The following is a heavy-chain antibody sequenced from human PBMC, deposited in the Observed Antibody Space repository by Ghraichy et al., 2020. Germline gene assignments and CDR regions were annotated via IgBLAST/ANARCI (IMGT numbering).Heavy chain of an antibody. V-gene: IGHV4-30-2*01. Sequence: SETLSLTCAVSGGSISSGGYSWSWIRQPPGKGLEWIGYIYHSGSTYYNPSLKSRVTISVDRSKNQFSLKLSSVTAADTAVYYCATVVVTAPEYFQHWGQGTLVTVSS. J-gene: IGHJ1*01. CDR1: GGSISSGGYS. D-gene: IGHD2-21*02. CDR2: IYHSGST. CDR3: ATVVVTAPEYFQH.